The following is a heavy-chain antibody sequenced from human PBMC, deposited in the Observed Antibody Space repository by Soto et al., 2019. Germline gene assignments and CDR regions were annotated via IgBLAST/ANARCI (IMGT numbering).Heavy chain of an antibody. V-gene: IGHV1-18*01. J-gene: IGHJ4*02. CDR2: ISAYNGNT. D-gene: IGHD4-17*01. CDR3: ARAWVSGDPLDY. CDR1: GYTFTSYV. Sequence: QVQLVQSGAEVKKPGASVKVSCKASGYTFTSYVITWGGKAPGQGLEWMGWISAYNGNTNYAQKLQGRVTMTTDTSTSTAYMELRSLRSDDTAVYYCARAWVSGDPLDYWGQGTLVTVSS.